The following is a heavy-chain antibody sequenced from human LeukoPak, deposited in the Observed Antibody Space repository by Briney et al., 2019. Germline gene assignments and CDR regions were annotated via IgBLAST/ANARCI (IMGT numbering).Heavy chain of an antibody. V-gene: IGHV1-24*01. CDR1: GYTLTELS. CDR2: FDPEDGET. Sequence: GASVKVSCKVSGYTLTELSMHWVRQAPGKGLEWMGGFDPEDGETIYAQKFQGRVTITRDTSASTAYMELSSLRSEDTAVYYCARDAHEYSGSYLTKYYYYGMDVWGQGTTVTVSS. J-gene: IGHJ6*02. CDR3: ARDAHEYSGSYLTKYYYYGMDV. D-gene: IGHD1-26*01.